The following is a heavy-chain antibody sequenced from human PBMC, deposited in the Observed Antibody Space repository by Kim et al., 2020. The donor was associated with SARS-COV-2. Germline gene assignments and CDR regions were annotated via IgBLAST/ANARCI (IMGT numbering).Heavy chain of an antibody. CDR2: IYYSGST. CDR1: GGSISSSSYY. CDR3: ARHGEQLRYFDWSPKLEFDY. Sequence: SETLSLTCTVSGGSISSSSYYWGWIRQPPGKGLEWIGSIYYSGSTYYNPSLKSRVTISVDTSKNQFSLKLSSVTAADTAVYYCARHGEQLRYFDWSPKLEFDYWGQGTLVTVSS. D-gene: IGHD3-9*01. J-gene: IGHJ4*02. V-gene: IGHV4-39*01.